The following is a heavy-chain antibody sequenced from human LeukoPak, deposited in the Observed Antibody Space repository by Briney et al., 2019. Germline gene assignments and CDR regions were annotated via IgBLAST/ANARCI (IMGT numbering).Heavy chain of an antibody. D-gene: IGHD1-20*01. J-gene: IGHJ6*03. CDR2: INPNSGGT. V-gene: IGHV1-2*02. CDR3: ASLYNWNDVGLGPMDV. CDR1: GYTFTGYY. Sequence: ASVKVSCKASGYTFTGYYMHWVRQAPGQGLEWMGWINPNSGGTNYAQKFQGRVTITADESTSTAYMELSSLRSEDTAVYYCASLYNWNDVGLGPMDVWGKGTTVTVSS.